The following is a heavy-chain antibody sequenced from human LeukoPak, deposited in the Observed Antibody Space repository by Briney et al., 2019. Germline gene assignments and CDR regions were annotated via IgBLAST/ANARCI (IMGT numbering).Heavy chain of an antibody. CDR1: GFTFSNAW. V-gene: IGHV3-15*01. Sequence: GSLRLSCAASGFTFSNAWMSWVRQAPGKGLEWVGRIKSKTDGGTTDYAAPVKGRFTISRDDSKNTLYLQMNSLKTEDTAVYYCTTRRLRVTAGLIGYWGQGTLVTVSS. CDR3: TTRRLRVTAGLIGY. CDR2: IKSKTDGGTT. J-gene: IGHJ4*02. D-gene: IGHD2-21*02.